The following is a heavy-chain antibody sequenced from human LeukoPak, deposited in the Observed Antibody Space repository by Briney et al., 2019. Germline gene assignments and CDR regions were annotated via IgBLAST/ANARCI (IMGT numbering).Heavy chain of an antibody. CDR3: ARVSVAGRVDAFDI. J-gene: IGHJ3*02. D-gene: IGHD6-19*01. CDR1: GGTFSSYA. V-gene: IGHV1-69*13. CDR2: IIPIFGTA. Sequence: SVKVSCKASGGTFSSYAISWVRQAPGQGLEWMGGIIPIFGTANYAQKFQGRVTITADESTSTAYMELSSLRSEDTAVYYCARVSVAGRVDAFDIWGQGTMVTVSS.